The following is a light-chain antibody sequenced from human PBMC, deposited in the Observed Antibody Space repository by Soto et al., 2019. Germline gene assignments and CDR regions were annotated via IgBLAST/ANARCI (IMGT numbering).Light chain of an antibody. Sequence: DIQMTQSPSSLSASVGDRVTITCRASQSISSYLNWYQQKPGKAPKLLIYAASSLQSGVPSRFSGSGSGTDFTLTISSLQPEDFATYYCQHCHEYPYTFGQGTNLKIK. J-gene: IGKJ2*01. CDR3: QHCHEYPYT. V-gene: IGKV1-39*01. CDR1: QSISSY. CDR2: AAS.